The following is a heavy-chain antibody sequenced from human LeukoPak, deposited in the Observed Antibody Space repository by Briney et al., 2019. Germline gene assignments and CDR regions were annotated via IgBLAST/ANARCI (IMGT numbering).Heavy chain of an antibody. CDR1: GFIFSSYN. D-gene: IGHD5-12*01. CDR3: ARAGLYSGSGLDY. V-gene: IGHV3-21*01. CDR2: ISNGGGYI. J-gene: IGHJ4*02. Sequence: GGSLGLSCAASGFIFSSYNMNWVRQAPGKGLEWVSSISNGGGYIYYEDSVKGRFTISRDNAKNSLYLQMNSLRAEDTAVYYCARAGLYSGSGLDYWGQGTLVTVSS.